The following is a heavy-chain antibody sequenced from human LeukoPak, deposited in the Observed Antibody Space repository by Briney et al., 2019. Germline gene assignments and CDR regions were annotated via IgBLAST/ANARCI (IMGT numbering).Heavy chain of an antibody. V-gene: IGHV1-46*01. Sequence: GASVKVSCKASGYTFTCYYMHWVRQAPGQGLEWMGITNPSGGSTSYAQKFQGRVTMTRDTSTSTVYMELSSLRSEDTAVYYCAREGPLGYCSGGSCSSFDYWGQGTLVTVSS. J-gene: IGHJ4*02. CDR3: AREGPLGYCSGGSCSSFDY. CDR2: TNPSGGST. CDR1: GYTFTCYY. D-gene: IGHD2-15*01.